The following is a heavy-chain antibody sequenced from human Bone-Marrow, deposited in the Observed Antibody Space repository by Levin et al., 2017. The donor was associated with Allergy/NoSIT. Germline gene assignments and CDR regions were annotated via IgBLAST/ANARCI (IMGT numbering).Heavy chain of an antibody. CDR1: GGSISSSSYY. J-gene: IGHJ4*02. CDR3: ARHGSRNRLWFRELLQFDY. CDR2: IYYSGST. Sequence: SQTLSLTCTVSGGSISSSSYYWGWIRQPPGKGLEWIGSIYYSGSTYYNPSLKSRVTISVDTSKNQFSLKLSSVTAADTAVYYCARHGSRNRLWFRELLQFDYWGQGTLVTVSS. D-gene: IGHD3-10*01. V-gene: IGHV4-39*01.